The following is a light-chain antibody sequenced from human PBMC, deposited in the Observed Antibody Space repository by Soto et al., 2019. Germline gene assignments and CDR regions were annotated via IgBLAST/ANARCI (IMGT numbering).Light chain of an antibody. V-gene: IGKV3-20*01. CDR1: QTVSRY. J-gene: IGKJ1*01. CDR3: QQYGSSPWT. Sequence: EIVLTQSPGTLSLSPGERATLSFRASQTVSRYLARYQQKPGQAPRLLIYGASSRATGIPDRFSGSGSGTDFTLTISRLEPEDFAVYYCQQYGSSPWTFGQGTKVEIK. CDR2: GAS.